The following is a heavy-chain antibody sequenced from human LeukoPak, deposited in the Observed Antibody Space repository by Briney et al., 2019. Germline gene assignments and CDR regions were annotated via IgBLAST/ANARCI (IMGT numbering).Heavy chain of an antibody. CDR1: GYTFTSYG. CDR3: ARDLRYYYGSGSSPR. J-gene: IGHJ4*02. CDR2: ISAYNGNT. V-gene: IGHV1-18*01. D-gene: IGHD3-10*01. Sequence: GASVKVSCKASGYTFTSYGISWVRQAPGQGLEWMGWISAYNGNTNYAQRLQGRVTMTTDTSTSTAYMELRSLRSDDTAVYYCARDLRYYYGSGSSPRWGQGTLVTVSS.